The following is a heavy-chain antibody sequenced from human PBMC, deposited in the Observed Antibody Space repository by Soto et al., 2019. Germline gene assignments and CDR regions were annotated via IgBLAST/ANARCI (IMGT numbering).Heavy chain of an antibody. CDR2: IYWDDDK. CDR1: GFSLSTSGVG. J-gene: IGHJ6*02. V-gene: IGHV2-5*02. D-gene: IGHD2-21*02. Sequence: QITLKESGPTLVKPTQTLTLTCTFSGFSLSTSGVGVGWIRQPPGKALEWLALIYWDDDKRYSPSLRSRLTTNKDTSKNXVXLXMXDMDPVDTATYYCIQSRCGGDCLQSYASHYYYGMDVWGQGTTVTVSS. CDR3: IQSRCGGDCLQSYASHYYYGMDV.